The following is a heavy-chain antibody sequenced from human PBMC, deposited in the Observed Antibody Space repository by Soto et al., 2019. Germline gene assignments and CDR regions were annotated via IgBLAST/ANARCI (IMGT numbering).Heavy chain of an antibody. D-gene: IGHD6-19*01. Sequence: SETLSLTCTVSGGSISSSSYYWGWIRQPPGKGLEWIGSIYYSGSTYYNPSLKSRVTISVDTSKNQFSLKLSSVTAADTAVYYCARGFSSGWYSGYYYYYYGMDVSGQGTTVTVSS. V-gene: IGHV4-39*01. CDR2: IYYSGST. CDR3: ARGFSSGWYSGYYYYYYGMDV. CDR1: GGSISSSSYY. J-gene: IGHJ6*02.